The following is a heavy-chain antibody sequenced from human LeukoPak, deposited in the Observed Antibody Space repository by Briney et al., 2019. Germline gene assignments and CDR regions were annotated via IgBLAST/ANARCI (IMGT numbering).Heavy chain of an antibody. V-gene: IGHV1-46*01. CDR3: ARAEQYSSGWYGY. Sequence: GESLKISCKGSGYSFTSYYMHWVRQAPGQGLEWMGIINPSGGSTSYAQEFQGRVTMTRDTSTSTVYMELSSLRSEDTAVYYCARAEQYSSGWYGYWGQGTLVTVSS. CDR1: GYSFTSYY. CDR2: INPSGGST. J-gene: IGHJ4*02. D-gene: IGHD6-19*01.